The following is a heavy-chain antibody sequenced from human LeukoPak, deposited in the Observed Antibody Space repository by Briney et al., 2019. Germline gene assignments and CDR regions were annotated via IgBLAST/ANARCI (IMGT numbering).Heavy chain of an antibody. V-gene: IGHV1-69*13. Sequence: GASVNVSCKASGGNFSSYAISWVRQAPGQGLEWMGGIIPIFGTANYAQKFQGRVTITADGSTSIAYMELSSLRSEDTAVYYCASSVVPAALRAYYYMDVWGKGTTVTVSS. CDR2: IIPIFGTA. J-gene: IGHJ6*03. CDR3: ASSVVPAALRAYYYMDV. D-gene: IGHD2-2*01. CDR1: GGNFSSYA.